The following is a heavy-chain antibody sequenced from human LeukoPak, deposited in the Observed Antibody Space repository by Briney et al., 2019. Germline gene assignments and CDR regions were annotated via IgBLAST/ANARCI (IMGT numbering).Heavy chain of an antibody. Sequence: ESGPALVKPTQTLTLTRTLSGLSLSTTGMCVSWIRQPRGKVLEWLARIDWDDNKYSSTSLRTRLTISKDTSKNQVVLTMTHMDPVDTATYFCARIRHPAGGYYMDVWGKGTTVTVSS. D-gene: IGHD3-10*01. J-gene: IGHJ6*03. CDR1: GLSLSTTGMC. CDR3: ARIRHPAGGYYMDV. CDR2: IDWDDNK. V-gene: IGHV2-70*11.